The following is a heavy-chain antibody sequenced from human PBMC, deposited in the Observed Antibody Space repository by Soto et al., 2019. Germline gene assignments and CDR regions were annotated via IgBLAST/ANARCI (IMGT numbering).Heavy chain of an antibody. J-gene: IGHJ4*02. D-gene: IGHD7-27*01. CDR1: GGSISNHY. CDR3: TRANWYSEY. V-gene: IGHV4-59*11. Sequence: QVQLQESGPGLVKPSDTLSLTCTVSGGSISNHYWSWIRQPPGKGLEWIGYIYYNGYTNYNPPLKSRVTMSVDTSKNQNSLKLSSVTAADTAVYYCTRANWYSEYWGQGTLVTVSS. CDR2: IYYNGYT.